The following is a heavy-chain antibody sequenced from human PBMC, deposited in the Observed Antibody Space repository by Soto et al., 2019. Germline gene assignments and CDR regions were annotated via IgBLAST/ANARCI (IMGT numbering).Heavy chain of an antibody. CDR3: ARDPTDTAMVSLDY. D-gene: IGHD5-18*01. Sequence: ASVKVSCKASGYTITSYAMHWVRQAPGQRLEWMGWINAGNGNTKYSQKFQGRVTITRDTSASTAYMELSSLRSEDTAVYYCARDPTDTAMVSLDYWGQGTLVTVSS. CDR1: GYTITSYA. V-gene: IGHV1-3*01. CDR2: INAGNGNT. J-gene: IGHJ4*02.